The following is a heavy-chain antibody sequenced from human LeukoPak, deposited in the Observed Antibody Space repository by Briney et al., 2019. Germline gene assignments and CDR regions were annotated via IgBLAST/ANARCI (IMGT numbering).Heavy chain of an antibody. Sequence: GGSLRLSCAASGFTLSGYWMSWVRQAPGKGLEWVANIKQDGSAKYYVDSVKGRFTISRDNAKNSLFLQMNSLRVEDSAVYYCARDADILTGYTLFDFWGQGTPVTVSS. CDR2: IKQDGSAK. D-gene: IGHD3-9*01. J-gene: IGHJ4*02. CDR1: GFTLSGYW. CDR3: ARDADILTGYTLFDF. V-gene: IGHV3-7*04.